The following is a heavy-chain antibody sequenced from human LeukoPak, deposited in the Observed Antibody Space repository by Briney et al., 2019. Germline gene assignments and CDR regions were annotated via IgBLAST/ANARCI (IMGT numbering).Heavy chain of an antibody. CDR3: VWSSGWYHGYFQH. Sequence: PSETLSLTCTVSGGSISSSSHYWGWIRQPPGKALEWIGSISNSGSTYHNPPLKSPVTVPIDKSKNQFSLKVNSVTAADTAVYYCVWSSGWYHGYFQHWGQGTLVTVSS. CDR2: ISNSGST. D-gene: IGHD6-19*01. J-gene: IGHJ1*01. CDR1: GGSISSSSHY. V-gene: IGHV4-39*07.